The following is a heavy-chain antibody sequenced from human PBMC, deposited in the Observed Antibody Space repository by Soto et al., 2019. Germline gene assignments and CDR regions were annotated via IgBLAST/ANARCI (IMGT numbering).Heavy chain of an antibody. CDR2: INHSGST. CDR3: ARGRGSSWYGNWFDP. D-gene: IGHD6-13*01. V-gene: IGHV4-34*01. Sequence: SETLSLTFAVYGGSFSGYYWSWIRQPPGKGLEWIGEINHSGSTNYNPSLKSRVTISVDTSKNQFSLKLSSVTAADTAVYYCARGRGSSWYGNWFDPWGQGTLVTVSS. J-gene: IGHJ5*02. CDR1: GGSFSGYY.